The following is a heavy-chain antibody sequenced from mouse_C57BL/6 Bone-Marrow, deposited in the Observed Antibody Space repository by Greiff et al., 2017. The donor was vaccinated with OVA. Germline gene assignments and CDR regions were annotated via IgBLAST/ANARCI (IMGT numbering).Heavy chain of an antibody. CDR3: ASLNWYIDV. Sequence: QVHVKQPGAELVKPGASVKLSCKASGYTFTSYWMQWVKQRPGQGLEWIGVIDPSDSYTNYNQKFKGKATLTVDTSSSTAYMQLSSLTSEDSAVYYCASLNWYIDVWGTGTTVTVSS. CDR2: IDPSDSYT. CDR1: GYTFTSYW. J-gene: IGHJ1*03. V-gene: IGHV1-50*01.